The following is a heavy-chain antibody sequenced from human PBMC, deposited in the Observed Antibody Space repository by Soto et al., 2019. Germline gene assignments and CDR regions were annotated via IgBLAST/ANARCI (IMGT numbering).Heavy chain of an antibody. CDR3: ARAFGVIPSYGMDV. J-gene: IGHJ6*02. D-gene: IGHD3-16*01. Sequence: GGSLRLSCAASGFTFSSYAMHWVRQAPGKGLEWGAVISYDGSNKYYADSVKGRFTISRDTSKNTLYLQMNSLRAEDTAVYYCARAFGVIPSYGMDVWGQGTTVTVSS. CDR2: ISYDGSNK. V-gene: IGHV3-30-3*01. CDR1: GFTFSSYA.